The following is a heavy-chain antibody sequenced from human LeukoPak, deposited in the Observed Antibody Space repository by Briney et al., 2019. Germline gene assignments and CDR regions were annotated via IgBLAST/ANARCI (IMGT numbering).Heavy chain of an antibody. J-gene: IGHJ4*02. D-gene: IGHD2-2*01. V-gene: IGHV3-64*01. CDR2: ISGNGDTT. CDR1: GFNFNT. Sequence: GGSLRLSCAASGFNFNTMFWVRQAPGKGLEYVSAISGNGDTTEYANSVKGRFTISRDNSKNTLYLQMGSLRAEDMGVYYCARGLEYCSRTSCYPDYWGQGTLVTVSS. CDR3: ARGLEYCSRTSCYPDY.